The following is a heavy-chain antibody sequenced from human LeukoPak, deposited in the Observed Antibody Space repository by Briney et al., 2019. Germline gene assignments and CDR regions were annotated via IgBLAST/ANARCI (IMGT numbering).Heavy chain of an antibody. V-gene: IGHV3-21*01. D-gene: IGHD3-10*01. CDR2: IGSSTPYI. CDR3: ARNMVRGVIITEQDYYFDY. CDR1: GFTFSTYT. Sequence: PGGSLRLSCAASGFTFSTYTMTWVRQAPGKGLEWVSSIGSSTPYIYYADSLKGRFTISRDNAKNSLYLQMNSLRAEDTAVYYCARNMVRGVIITEQDYYFDYWGQGTLVTVSS. J-gene: IGHJ4*02.